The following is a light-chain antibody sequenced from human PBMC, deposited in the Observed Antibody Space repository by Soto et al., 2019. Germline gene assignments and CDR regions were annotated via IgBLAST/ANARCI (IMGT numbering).Light chain of an antibody. CDR2: DAS. J-gene: IGKJ5*01. CDR3: QQFHSFPIT. CDR1: QSITIW. Sequence: DIQMTQSPSTLSASAGDRVTITCRASQSITIWLAWYQQKPGKAPKLLIYDASTLESGVPSRFSGSGSGTEFTPTISSLQPDDFATYYCQQFHSFPITFGQGTRLEIK. V-gene: IGKV1-5*01.